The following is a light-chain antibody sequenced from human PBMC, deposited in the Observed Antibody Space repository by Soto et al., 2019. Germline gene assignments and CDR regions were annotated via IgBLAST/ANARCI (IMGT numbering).Light chain of an antibody. CDR1: QIVTTSF. Sequence: EIELAQSPSTLSLSPGERATLSCRASQIVTTSFLAWYQQKPGQAPRLLIYGASTRASGIPDRFSGSGSGTEFALTISSLQPEDFAVYYCQQYVRSPWAFGQGTKVDIK. J-gene: IGKJ1*01. CDR2: GAS. V-gene: IGKV3-20*01. CDR3: QQYVRSPWA.